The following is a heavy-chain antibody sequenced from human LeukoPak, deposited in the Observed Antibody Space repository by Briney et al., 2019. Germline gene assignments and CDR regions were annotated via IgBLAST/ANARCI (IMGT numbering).Heavy chain of an antibody. J-gene: IGHJ4*02. V-gene: IGHV3-11*01. CDR3: TTHFTWGATGGSDY. Sequence: GSLRLSCVVSGFTFRDYFMSWIRQAPGKGLEWVAYISSSGSTIYYADSVKGRFTISRDDSKNTLYLQTSSLQTEDTAVYYCTTHFTWGATGGSDYWGQGTLVTVSS. CDR1: GFTFRDYF. D-gene: IGHD1-26*01. CDR2: ISSSGSTI.